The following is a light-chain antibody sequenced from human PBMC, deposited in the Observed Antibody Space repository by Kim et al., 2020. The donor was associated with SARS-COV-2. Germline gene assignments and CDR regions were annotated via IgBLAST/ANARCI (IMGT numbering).Light chain of an antibody. V-gene: IGKV3-20*01. CDR2: GAS. CDR1: QTVTSNY. J-gene: IGKJ4*01. Sequence: APGERATPSCRASQTVTSNYLAWFQQRPSQAPRLLISGASTRATGIPDRFSGSGSGTDFTLTISRLEPEDFAVYYCQQYGSSRVAFGGGTKVDIK. CDR3: QQYGSSRVA.